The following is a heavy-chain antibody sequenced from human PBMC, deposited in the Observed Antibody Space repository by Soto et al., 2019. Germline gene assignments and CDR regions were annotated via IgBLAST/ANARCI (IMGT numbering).Heavy chain of an antibody. D-gene: IGHD3-3*01. CDR3: ARVPILEWLPPYYYMDV. CDR1: GFTFSEYA. Sequence: LRLSCAASGFTFSEYAMTWVRQAPGKGLEWVSVIGGAGSNIYYADSVEGRFTVSRDDSKNTLYLRMDSLRVEDTAVYYCARVPILEWLPPYYYMDVWGKGTTVTFSS. J-gene: IGHJ6*03. CDR2: IGGAGSNI. V-gene: IGHV3-23*01.